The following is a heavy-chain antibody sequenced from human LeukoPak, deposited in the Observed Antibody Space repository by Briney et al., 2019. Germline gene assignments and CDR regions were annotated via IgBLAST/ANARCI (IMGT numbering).Heavy chain of an antibody. J-gene: IGHJ4*02. D-gene: IGHD6-13*01. CDR1: GGSISSYY. CDR2: IYYSGST. Sequence: SETLSLTCTVSGGSISSYYWSWIRQPPGKGLEWIGYIYYSGSTNYNPSLKSRVTISVDTSKNQFSLKLSSVTAADTAVYYCASGSSWTHYFDYWGQGTLVTVSS. CDR3: ASGSSWTHYFDY. V-gene: IGHV4-59*01.